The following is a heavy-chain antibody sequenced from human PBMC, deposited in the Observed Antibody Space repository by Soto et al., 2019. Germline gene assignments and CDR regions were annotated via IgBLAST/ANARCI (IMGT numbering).Heavy chain of an antibody. CDR1: GYTFTSYA. D-gene: IGHD2-21*02. V-gene: IGHV1-3*05. CDR3: ARSLVVVTALDY. Sequence: QVQLVQSGAEEKKPGASVKVSCKASGYTFTSYAMHWVRQAPGQRLEWMGWINAGNGNTKYSQKFQGRVTITRDTSASTAYMELSSVRSEDTAVYYCARSLVVVTALDYWGQGTLVTVSS. CDR2: INAGNGNT. J-gene: IGHJ4*02.